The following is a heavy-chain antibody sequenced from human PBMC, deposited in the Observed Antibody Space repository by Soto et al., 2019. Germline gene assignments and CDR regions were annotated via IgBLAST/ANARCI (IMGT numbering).Heavy chain of an antibody. Sequence: QVQLQESGPGLVKPSQTLSLTCTVSVGSISSGDYYWSWIRQPPGTGLEWIGYIYYSGSTYYNPSLKSRVTISLDTSKHQFALKLSSVTAADTAVYYCARLSSCQGADYWGQGTLVTVSS. J-gene: IGHJ4*02. D-gene: IGHD6-13*01. V-gene: IGHV4-30-4*01. CDR1: VGSISSGDYY. CDR3: ARLSSCQGADY. CDR2: IYYSGST.